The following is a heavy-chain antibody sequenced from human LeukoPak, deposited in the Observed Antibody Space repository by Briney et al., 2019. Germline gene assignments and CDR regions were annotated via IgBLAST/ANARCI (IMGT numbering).Heavy chain of an antibody. CDR1: GGTFSSYA. Sequence: ASVKVSCKASGGTFSSYAISWVRQAPGQGLEWMGGIIPIFGTANYAQKFQGRVTITTDESTSTAYMELSSLRSEDTAVYYCARALLGSSTMDVWGKGTTVTVSS. CDR3: ARALLGSSTMDV. D-gene: IGHD2-2*01. CDR2: IIPIFGTA. V-gene: IGHV1-69*05. J-gene: IGHJ6*03.